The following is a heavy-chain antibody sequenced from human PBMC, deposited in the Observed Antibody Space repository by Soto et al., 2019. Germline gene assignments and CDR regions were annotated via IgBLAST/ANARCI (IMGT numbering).Heavy chain of an antibody. CDR1: GGSISSSSFY. CDR2: IYYSGTT. Sequence: SETLSLTCRVSGGSISSSSFYWGWIRQPPGKGLEWIGSIYYSGTTYYIPSLKSRVTISVDTSKNQFSLKLNSVTAADTAVYYCARHPSYYYDGSGYPHFDYWGQGTLVTVSS. J-gene: IGHJ4*02. V-gene: IGHV4-39*01. CDR3: ARHPSYYYDGSGYPHFDY. D-gene: IGHD3-22*01.